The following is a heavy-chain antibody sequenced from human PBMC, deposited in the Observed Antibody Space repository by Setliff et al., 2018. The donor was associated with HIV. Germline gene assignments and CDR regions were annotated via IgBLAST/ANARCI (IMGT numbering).Heavy chain of an antibody. V-gene: IGHV1-8*01. D-gene: IGHD1-26*01. CDR2: MNPKSGNT. J-gene: IGHJ4*02. Sequence: ASVKVSCKASGYNFASHDINWVRQAPGQGLEWMGWMNPKSGNTGYARKFQGRVTMTRKTSISTAYMELRSLRSDDTVVYYCARGTVVGATIYYFDYWGQGTLVTVSS. CDR3: ARGTVVGATIYYFDY. CDR1: GYNFASHD.